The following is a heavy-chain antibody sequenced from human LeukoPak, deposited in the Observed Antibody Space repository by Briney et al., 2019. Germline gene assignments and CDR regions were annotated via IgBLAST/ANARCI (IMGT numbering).Heavy chain of an antibody. V-gene: IGHV3-11*03. CDR2: ISTSSSDT. D-gene: IGHD3-10*01. J-gene: IGHJ3*02. CDR1: GFTFSDYY. CDR3: ASLVRRFTGAFDI. Sequence: GGSLRLACAASGFTFSDYYMTWIRQAPGKGLEWLTYISTSSSDTRYADSVKGRFTISRDNAKNSLYLQMNSLRAEDTALYYCASLVRRFTGAFDIWGQGTVVTVSS.